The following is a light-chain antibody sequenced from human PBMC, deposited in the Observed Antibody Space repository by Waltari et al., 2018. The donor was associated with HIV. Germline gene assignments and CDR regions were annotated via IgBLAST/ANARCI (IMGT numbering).Light chain of an antibody. J-gene: IGKJ3*01. CDR2: DAS. Sequence: EIVLTQSPATLSLSPGERAPLSCRASQSISSYLAWYQQKPGQAPRLLSYDASNRASGIPARCRGSGSGTDFTLTISSLEPEDFALYYWQQRSNWHFGPGTKVDIK. CDR3: QQRSNWH. V-gene: IGKV3D-11*02. CDR1: QSISSY.